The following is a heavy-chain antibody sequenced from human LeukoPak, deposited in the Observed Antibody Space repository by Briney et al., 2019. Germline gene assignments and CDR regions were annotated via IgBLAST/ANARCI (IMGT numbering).Heavy chain of an antibody. CDR2: IYSGGST. CDR3: ARDSAGLTDY. D-gene: IGHD3-9*01. V-gene: IGHV3-66*01. Sequence: GGSLRLSCAASGFTVSSNYMSWVRQAPGKGLEGVSVIYSGGSTYYADSVKGRFTISRDNSKNTLYLQMNSLRAEDTAVYYCARDSAGLTDYWGQGTLVTVSS. CDR1: GFTVSSNY. J-gene: IGHJ4*02.